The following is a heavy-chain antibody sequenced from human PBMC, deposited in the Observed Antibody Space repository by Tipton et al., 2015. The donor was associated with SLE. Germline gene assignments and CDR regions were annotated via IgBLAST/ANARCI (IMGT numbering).Heavy chain of an antibody. CDR1: GFTFSGNC. D-gene: IGHD2-15*01. CDR2: INRDGSDI. Sequence: SLRLSCAASGFTFSGNCMNWVRQAPGEGLVWVSLINRDGSDIKYADSVKGRFTISRDNTKNTVYLQMNGLRAEDTAVYYCARDSSVARSFDSGAQGTLVTVSS. V-gene: IGHV3-74*03. CDR3: ARDSSVARSFDS. J-gene: IGHJ4*02.